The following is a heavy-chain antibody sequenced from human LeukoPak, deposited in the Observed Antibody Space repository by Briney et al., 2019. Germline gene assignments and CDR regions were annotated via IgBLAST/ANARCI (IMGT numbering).Heavy chain of an antibody. D-gene: IGHD3-10*01. CDR3: TLIQGWGSGSYYRDF. Sequence: GGSLRLSCAASGFSISNDWMSWVRQAPGKGLEWVARVKSRSAGETTDYAAPVKGRFTISGDDSKNTLYLQMNSLKTGDTAVYYCTLIQGWGSGSYYRDFWGQGTLVTVSS. J-gene: IGHJ4*02. CDR2: VKSRSAGETT. CDR1: GFSISNDW. V-gene: IGHV3-15*01.